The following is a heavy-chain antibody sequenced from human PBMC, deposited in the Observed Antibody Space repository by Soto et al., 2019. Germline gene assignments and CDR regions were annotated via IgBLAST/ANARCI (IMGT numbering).Heavy chain of an antibody. J-gene: IGHJ5*01. CDR3: AHTKYDLLTGHNWFGS. Sequence: SGPTLVNPTQTLTLTCTFSGCSLSTDAVGVGWIRQPPGKALEWLGLIYWNDDKPYSPSLNSRLTITKDTSKNQVVLTVTNMDPADTATYYCAHTKYDLLTGHNWFGSWVQGTLVTVSS. D-gene: IGHD3-9*01. CDR1: GCSLSTDAVG. CDR2: IYWNDDK. V-gene: IGHV2-5*01.